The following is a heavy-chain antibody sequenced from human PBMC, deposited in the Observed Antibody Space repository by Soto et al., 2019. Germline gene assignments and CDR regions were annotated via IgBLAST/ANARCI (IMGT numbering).Heavy chain of an antibody. V-gene: IGHV4-59*01. J-gene: IGHJ6*02. D-gene: IGHD2-21*02. CDR3: ARDLWGYCGTDCYPLDV. Sequence: PSQTLSFTCTVSGGSISRYYWSWIRQPTGKGLEWIGYMYNTGSTVYNPSFKSRVTISVDTSKNQFSLKLNSVTAADTAVYYCARDLWGYCGTDCYPLDVWGQGTTVTVS. CDR1: GGSISRYY. CDR2: MYNTGST.